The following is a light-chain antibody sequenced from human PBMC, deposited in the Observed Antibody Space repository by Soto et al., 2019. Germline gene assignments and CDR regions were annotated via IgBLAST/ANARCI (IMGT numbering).Light chain of an antibody. V-gene: IGKV1-5*01. Sequence: DIQMTQSPSTLSASVVDRVTITCRASQSISSWLAWYQQKPGKAPKLLIYDASSLESGVPSRFSGSGSGTEFTLTITSLQPDDFATYYCQQYNSYPWTVGQGTEV. CDR2: DAS. CDR3: QQYNSYPWT. J-gene: IGKJ1*01. CDR1: QSISSW.